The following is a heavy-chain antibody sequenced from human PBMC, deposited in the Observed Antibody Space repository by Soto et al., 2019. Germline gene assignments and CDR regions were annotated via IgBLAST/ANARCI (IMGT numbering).Heavy chain of an antibody. Sequence: EVQVVESGGDLVEPGGSLRLSCETSGFMFSSAWMSWVRQAPGKGLEWVARIKSKKDGGARDYAAPVNGRFSISRDDSKSTVYLQMNSLRAEDTALYYCVEGWTDFWGQGTLVTVSS. CDR1: GFMFSSAW. J-gene: IGHJ4*02. CDR2: IKSKKDGGAR. CDR3: VEGWTDF. D-gene: IGHD3-3*01. V-gene: IGHV3-15*01.